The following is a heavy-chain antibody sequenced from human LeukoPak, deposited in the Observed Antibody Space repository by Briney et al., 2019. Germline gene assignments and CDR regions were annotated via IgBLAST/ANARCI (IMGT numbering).Heavy chain of an antibody. CDR1: GGSISSYY. J-gene: IGHJ4*02. CDR3: ASGYYFPKFDY. Sequence: SETLSLTCTVSGGSISSYYWSWIRQPPGKGLEWIGYIYYSGSTNYNPSLKSRVTISVDTSKNQFSLNLSSVTAADTAVYYCASGYYFPKFDYWGQGTLVTVSS. D-gene: IGHD3-22*01. CDR2: IYYSGST. V-gene: IGHV4-59*01.